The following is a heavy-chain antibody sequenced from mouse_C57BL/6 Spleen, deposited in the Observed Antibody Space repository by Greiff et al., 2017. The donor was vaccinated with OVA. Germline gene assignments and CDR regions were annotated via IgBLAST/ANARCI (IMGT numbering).Heavy chain of an antibody. Sequence: EVQLQESGPGLVKPSQSLSLTCSVTGYSITSGYYWNWIRQFPGNKLEWMGYISYDGSNNYNPSLKNRISITRDTSKNQFFLKLNSVTTEDTATYYCAREDDYDGMDYWGQGTSVTVSS. V-gene: IGHV3-6*01. J-gene: IGHJ4*01. CDR1: GYSITSGYY. D-gene: IGHD2-4*01. CDR2: ISYDGSN. CDR3: AREDDYDGMDY.